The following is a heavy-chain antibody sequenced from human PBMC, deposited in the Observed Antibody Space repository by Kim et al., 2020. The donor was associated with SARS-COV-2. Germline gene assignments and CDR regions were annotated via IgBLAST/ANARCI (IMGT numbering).Heavy chain of an antibody. D-gene: IGHD5-12*01. CDR1: GYTFTSYA. Sequence: ASVKVSCKASGYTFTSYAMHWVRQAPGQRLEWMGWINAGNGNTKYSQKFQGRVTITRDTSASTAYMELSSLRSEDTAVYYCARDDRVLRGYSGYVLAAHPYYFDYWGQGTLVTVSS. CDR2: INAGNGNT. CDR3: ARDDRVLRGYSGYVLAAHPYYFDY. V-gene: IGHV1-3*01. J-gene: IGHJ4*02.